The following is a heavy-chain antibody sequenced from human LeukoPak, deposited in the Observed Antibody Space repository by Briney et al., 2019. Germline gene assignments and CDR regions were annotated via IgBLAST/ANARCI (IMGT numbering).Heavy chain of an antibody. CDR1: GFSFCSHW. V-gene: IGHV3-74*01. CDR3: ASVTPTWVDY. Sequence: GGSLRLSCAASGFSFCSHWMHWVRQAPGKGPVWVSRINNDGSSRSYADSVKGRFIISRDNADNTLYLQMNSLRAEDTAVYYCASVTPTWVDYWGQGTLVTVSS. CDR2: INNDGSSR. J-gene: IGHJ4*02. D-gene: IGHD4-23*01.